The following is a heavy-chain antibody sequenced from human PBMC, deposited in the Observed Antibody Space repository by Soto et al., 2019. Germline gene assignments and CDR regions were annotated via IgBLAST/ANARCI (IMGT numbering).Heavy chain of an antibody. V-gene: IGHV1-18*01. CDR3: ARALDYGDYELDC. D-gene: IGHD4-17*01. Sequence: ASVKVSCKASGYTFTSYGISWVRQAPGQGLEWMGWISAYNGNTNYAQKLQGRVTMTTDTSTSTAYMELRSLGSDGTAVYYCARALDYGDYELDCWGQGTLVTVSS. CDR1: GYTFTSYG. CDR2: ISAYNGNT. J-gene: IGHJ4*02.